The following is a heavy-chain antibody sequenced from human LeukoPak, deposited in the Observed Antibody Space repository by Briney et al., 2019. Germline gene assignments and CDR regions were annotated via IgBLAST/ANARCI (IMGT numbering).Heavy chain of an antibody. J-gene: IGHJ3*02. CDR3: AKDGRQRKTYFYGSGSVNAFDI. CDR2: ISSSSSYI. Sequence: PGGSLRLSCAASGFTFSSYSMTWVRQAPGKGLEWVSSISSSSSYIYYADSVKGRFTISRDNSKNTLYLQMNSLRVEDTTVYYCAKDGRQRKTYFYGSGSVNAFDIWGQGTMVTVSS. CDR1: GFTFSSYS. D-gene: IGHD3-10*01. V-gene: IGHV3-21*01.